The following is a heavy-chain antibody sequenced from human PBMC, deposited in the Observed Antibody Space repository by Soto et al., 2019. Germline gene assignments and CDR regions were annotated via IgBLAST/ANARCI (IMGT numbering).Heavy chain of an antibody. D-gene: IGHD5-18*01. CDR3: AKNTRRGSRYGYFNL. J-gene: IGHJ2*01. CDR1: GFTFSSYA. Sequence: SLRLSCAASGFTFSSYAMTWVRQAPGKGLEWVSAISASGGSPYYADSVKGRFTISRDNSQSTLYLQMNSLRAEDTAVYYCAKNTRRGSRYGYFNLWGRGPLVTVSS. CDR2: ISASGGSP. V-gene: IGHV3-23*01.